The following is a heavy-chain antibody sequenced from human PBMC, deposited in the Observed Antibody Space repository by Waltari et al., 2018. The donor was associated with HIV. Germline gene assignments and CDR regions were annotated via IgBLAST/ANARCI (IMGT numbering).Heavy chain of an antibody. V-gene: IGHV3-7*04. J-gene: IGHJ4*02. Sequence: EVQLVESGGGLVQPGGSLRLSCAASGFTFSSYWMSWVRQAPGKGLEWVAKIKQDGSGKYYVDSGNGRFTISRDNAENSLYLQMNSLRAEDTAVYYCARGGFYGSGSKVNWGQGTLVTVSS. CDR1: GFTFSSYW. CDR2: IKQDGSGK. D-gene: IGHD3-10*01. CDR3: ARGGFYGSGSKVN.